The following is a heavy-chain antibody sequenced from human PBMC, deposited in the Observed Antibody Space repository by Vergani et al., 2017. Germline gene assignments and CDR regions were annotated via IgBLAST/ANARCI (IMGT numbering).Heavy chain of an antibody. CDR2: IYPGDSDT. V-gene: IGHV5-51*01. Sequence: EVQLVQSGAEVKKPGESLKISCKGSGYLFTSYWIAWVRQMPGKGLECMGIIYPGDSDTRYSPSFQGQVTISADKSISTAYLQWSSLKASDTAMYYCAEFYYYDSSGYPNYYGMDVWGQGTTVTVSS. CDR1: GYLFTSYW. J-gene: IGHJ6*02. D-gene: IGHD3-22*01. CDR3: AEFYYYDSSGYPNYYGMDV.